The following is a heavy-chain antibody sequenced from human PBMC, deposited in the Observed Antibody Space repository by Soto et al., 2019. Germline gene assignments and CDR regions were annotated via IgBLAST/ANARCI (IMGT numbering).Heavy chain of an antibody. D-gene: IGHD5-12*01. J-gene: IGHJ6*02. V-gene: IGHV3-9*01. CDR1: GFTFDDYA. CDR2: ISWNSGSI. CDR3: AKTQRHPDGYNYYYYYGMDV. Sequence: LRLSCAASGFTFDDYAMHWVRQAPGKGLEWVSGISWNSGSIGYADSVKGRFTISRDNAKNSLYLQMNSLRAEDTALYYCAKTQRHPDGYNYYYYYGMDVWGQGTTVTVS.